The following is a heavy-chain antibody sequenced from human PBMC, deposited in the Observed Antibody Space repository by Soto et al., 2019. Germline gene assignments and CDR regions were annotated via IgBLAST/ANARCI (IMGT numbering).Heavy chain of an antibody. J-gene: IGHJ3*02. CDR3: ARGRMVRGVMGSAFDI. D-gene: IGHD3-10*01. CDR2: IIPILGIA. CDR1: GGTFSSYT. V-gene: IGHV1-69*02. Sequence: KISCKASGGTFSSYTISWVRQAPGQGLEWMGRIIPILGIANYAQKFQGRVTITADKSTSTAYMELSSLRSEDTAVYYGARGRMVRGVMGSAFDIWGQGTMVTVSS.